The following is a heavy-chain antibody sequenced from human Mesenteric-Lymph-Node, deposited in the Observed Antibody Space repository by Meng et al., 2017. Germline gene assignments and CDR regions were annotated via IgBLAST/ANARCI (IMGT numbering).Heavy chain of an antibody. CDR3: ASSDYYRSDY. V-gene: IGHV4-4*02. Sequence: SVPGLGKPSGTLSLTCAVSGGSISRSDWWSWVRQPPGKGLEWIGETSHSGSTNYSPSLKSRVTISLDKSKNQLSLKLNSVTAADTAVYYCASSDYYRSDYWGQGTLVTVSS. CDR1: GGSISRSDW. D-gene: IGHD3-22*01. CDR2: TSHSGST. J-gene: IGHJ4*02.